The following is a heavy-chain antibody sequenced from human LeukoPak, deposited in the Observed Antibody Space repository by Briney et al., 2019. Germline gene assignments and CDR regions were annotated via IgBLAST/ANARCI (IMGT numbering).Heavy chain of an antibody. CDR2: ISSSSSYI. J-gene: IGHJ4*02. V-gene: IGHV3-21*01. CDR1: GFTFSSYS. CDR3: VRDQGRSYFGPGFDY. D-gene: IGHD1-26*01. Sequence: GGSLRLSCAASGFTFSSYSMNWVRQAPGKGLEWVSSISSSSSYIYYADSVKGRFTISRDNAKNSLYLQMNSLRAEDTAVYYCVRDQGRSYFGPGFDYWGQGTPVTVST.